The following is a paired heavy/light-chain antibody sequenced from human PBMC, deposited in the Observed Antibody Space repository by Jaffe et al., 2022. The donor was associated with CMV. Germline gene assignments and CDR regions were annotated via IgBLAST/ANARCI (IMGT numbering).Light chain of an antibody. J-gene: IGKJ2*01. Sequence: DIQMTQSPSSLSPSVGDRVTITCRASQSISSYLNWYQQKPGKAPKLLIYAASSLQSGVPSRFSGSGSGTDFTLTISSLQPEDFATYYCQQSYATSRTFGQGTKLEIK. V-gene: IGKV1-39*01. CDR2: AAS. CDR1: QSISSY. CDR3: QQSYATSRT.
Heavy chain of an antibody. V-gene: IGHV4-4*02. J-gene: IGHJ3*01. CDR3: ATWVDYGDHHDAFDV. CDR2: IYHSGST. CDR1: GGSISSSNW. D-gene: IGHD4-17*01. Sequence: QVQLQESGPGLVKPSGTLSLTCAVSGGSISSSNWWSWVRQPPGKGLEWIGEIYHSGSTKYTPSLKSRVTISVDKSKNHFSLRLNSVTAADTAVYYCATWVDYGDHHDAFDVWGQGTMVTVSS.